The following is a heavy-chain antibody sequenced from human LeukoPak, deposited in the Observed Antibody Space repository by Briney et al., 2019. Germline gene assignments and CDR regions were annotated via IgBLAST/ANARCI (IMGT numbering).Heavy chain of an antibody. D-gene: IGHD6-13*01. V-gene: IGHV3-23*01. CDR3: AKACLQYSSSWRFYGMDV. Sequence: GGSLRLSCAVSGITLSNYGMTWVRQAPGKGLEWVAGISDTGGRTNYADSVKGRFTISRDNSKNTLYLQMNSLRAEDTAVYYCAKACLQYSSSWRFYGMDVWGQGTTVTVSS. J-gene: IGHJ6*02. CDR2: ISDTGGRT. CDR1: GITLSNYG.